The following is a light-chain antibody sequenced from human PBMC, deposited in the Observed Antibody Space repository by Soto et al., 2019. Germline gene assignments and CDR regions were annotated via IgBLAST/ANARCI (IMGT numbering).Light chain of an antibody. Sequence: QSALTQPPSASGSPGQSVTISCTGTSSDVGKYDYVSWFQHHPGKAPKLMIYEVTRRPSGVPDRFSGSKSGNTASLNVSGLQAEDEADYYCCSYADNNDYVFGTGTKVSVL. V-gene: IGLV2-8*01. CDR2: EVT. J-gene: IGLJ1*01. CDR3: CSYADNNDYV. CDR1: SSDVGKYDY.